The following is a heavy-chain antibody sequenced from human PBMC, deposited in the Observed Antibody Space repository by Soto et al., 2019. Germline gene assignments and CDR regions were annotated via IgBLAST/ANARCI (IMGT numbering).Heavy chain of an antibody. CDR1: GFTFSSYG. J-gene: IGHJ4*02. Sequence: GGSLRLSCAASGFTFSSYGMHWVRQAPGKGLEWVAVISYDGSNKYYADSVKGRFTISRDNSKNTLYLQMNSLRAEDTAVYYCAKDQIEQLLPEGDYFDYRGQGTLVTVSS. CDR2: ISYDGSNK. CDR3: AKDQIEQLLPEGDYFDY. D-gene: IGHD6-19*01. V-gene: IGHV3-30*18.